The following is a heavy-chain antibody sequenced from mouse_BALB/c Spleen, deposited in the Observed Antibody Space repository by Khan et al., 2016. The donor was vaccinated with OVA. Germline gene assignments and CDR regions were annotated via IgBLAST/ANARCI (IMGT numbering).Heavy chain of an antibody. CDR3: ARSTYRYAFVY. Sequence: EVQLQESGPSLVKPSQTLSLTCSVTGDSITTGYWNWIRKFPGNKLEYMGYIIYTGYTYYNPSLKRGISITRHTSTNQYYLQVNSVTDEDTATYYCARSTYRYAFVYWGQGSLVTVSA. CDR2: IIYTGYT. V-gene: IGHV3-8*02. J-gene: IGHJ3*01. D-gene: IGHD2-14*01. CDR1: GDSITTGY.